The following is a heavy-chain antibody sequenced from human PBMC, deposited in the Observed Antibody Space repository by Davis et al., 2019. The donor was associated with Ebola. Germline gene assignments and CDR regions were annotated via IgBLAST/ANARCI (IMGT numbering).Heavy chain of an antibody. J-gene: IGHJ4*02. CDR3: ARDRDSSGRYFDY. V-gene: IGHV4-34*01. CDR1: GGSFSGYY. Sequence: GSLRLSCAVYGGSFSGYYWSWIRQPPGKGLEWIGEINHSGSTNYNPSLKSRVTISVDTSKKQFYLKLSSVTAADTAVYYCARDRDSSGRYFDYWGQGALVTVSS. CDR2: INHSGST. D-gene: IGHD3-22*01.